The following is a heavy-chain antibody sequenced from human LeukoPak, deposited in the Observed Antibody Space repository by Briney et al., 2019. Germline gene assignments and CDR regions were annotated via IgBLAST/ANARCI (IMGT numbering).Heavy chain of an antibody. CDR2: ISPNSGGT. V-gene: IGHV1-2*02. CDR3: ARVVCSSTSCYKDAFDI. CDR1: GYTFTAYY. J-gene: IGHJ3*02. D-gene: IGHD2-2*02. Sequence: ASVKVSCKASGYTFTAYYMHWVRQAPGQGLEWMGWISPNSGGTNYGQKLQGRVTMTRDTSISTAYMEVSRLRSDDTAVYYCARVVCSSTSCYKDAFDIWGQGTMVTVSS.